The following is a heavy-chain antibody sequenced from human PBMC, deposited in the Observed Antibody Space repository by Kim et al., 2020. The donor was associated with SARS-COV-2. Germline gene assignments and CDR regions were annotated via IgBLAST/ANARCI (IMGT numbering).Heavy chain of an antibody. J-gene: IGHJ3*02. CDR1: GFIFSGSA. V-gene: IGHV3-73*01. D-gene: IGHD1-1*01. CDR2: IRSKANSYAT. Sequence: GGSLRLSCAASGFIFSGSAMHWVRQASGKGLEWVGRIRSKANSYATAYAASVKGRFTISRDESKTTTYLQMNSLKTEDTAVYYCTRVSGTTLAFWDAFD. CDR3: TRVSGTTLAFWDAFD.